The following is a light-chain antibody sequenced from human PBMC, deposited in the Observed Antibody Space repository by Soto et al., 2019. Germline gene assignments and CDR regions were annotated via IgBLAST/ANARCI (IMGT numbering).Light chain of an antibody. Sequence: EIVMTQSPATLSESPGERATLSCRASQSISSNLAWYQQKPGQAPRLLIYGASTRATGILARFSGSGSGTEFTLIISSLQSEDFAVYYCQQYHNWPLTFGGGTNVEIK. CDR2: GAS. CDR1: QSISSN. J-gene: IGKJ4*01. CDR3: QQYHNWPLT. V-gene: IGKV3D-15*01.